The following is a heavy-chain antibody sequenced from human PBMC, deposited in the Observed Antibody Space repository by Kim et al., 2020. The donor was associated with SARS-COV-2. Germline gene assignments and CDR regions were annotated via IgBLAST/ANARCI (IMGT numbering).Heavy chain of an antibody. V-gene: IGHV3-21*01. CDR2: ISSSSSYI. CDR3: ARGSYSSGWPAD. J-gene: IGHJ4*02. D-gene: IGHD6-19*01. CDR1: GFTFSSYS. Sequence: GGSLRLSCVASGFTFSSYSMNWVRQAPGKGLEWVSFISSSSSYIYYADSVKGRFTISRDNAKNSVYLQMNSLRAEDTAVYYCARGSYSSGWPADWGQGTLVTVSS.